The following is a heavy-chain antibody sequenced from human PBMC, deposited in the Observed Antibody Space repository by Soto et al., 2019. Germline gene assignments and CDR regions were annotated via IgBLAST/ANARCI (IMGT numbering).Heavy chain of an antibody. J-gene: IGHJ5*02. D-gene: IGHD6-13*01. V-gene: IGHV5-51*01. CDR3: ARHDAAAAGPFDP. Sequence: PGESLKISCKASGYSFSSYWIGWVRQMPGKGLEWMRIIYPGDSDTKYSPSLQGQVTISADKSISTAFLQWGSLKVSDTAMYYCARHDAAAAGPFDPWGQGTLVTVSS. CDR1: GYSFSSYW. CDR2: IYPGDSDT.